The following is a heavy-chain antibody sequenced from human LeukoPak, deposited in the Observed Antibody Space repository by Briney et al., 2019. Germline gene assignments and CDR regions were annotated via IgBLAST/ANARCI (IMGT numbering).Heavy chain of an antibody. CDR1: GYTFTSYA. CDR3: ARYTYYCDSSGYYYHWFDP. CDR2: INAGNGNT. V-gene: IGHV1-3*01. D-gene: IGHD3-22*01. Sequence: GASVKVFCKASGYTFTSYAMHWVRQAPGQRLEWMGWINAGNGNTKYSQKFQGRVTITRDTSASTAYMELSSLRSEDTAVYYCARYTYYCDSSGYYYHWFDPWGQGTLVTVSS. J-gene: IGHJ5*02.